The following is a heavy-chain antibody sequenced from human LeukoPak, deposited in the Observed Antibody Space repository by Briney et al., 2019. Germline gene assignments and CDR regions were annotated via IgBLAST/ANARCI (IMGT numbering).Heavy chain of an antibody. CDR3: ASGTETTVTFFDY. V-gene: IGHV1-18*01. CDR1: GYTFRTYG. CDR2: ISPYNGNT. Sequence: ASVKLACKASGYTFRTYGITWVRQGPGQGLDWMGWISPYNGNTNYAQRFQGRVTMTTDTSTTTAYMDLRSLRSDDTAVYYCASGTETTVTFFDYWGQGTLVTVST. J-gene: IGHJ4*02. D-gene: IGHD4-17*01.